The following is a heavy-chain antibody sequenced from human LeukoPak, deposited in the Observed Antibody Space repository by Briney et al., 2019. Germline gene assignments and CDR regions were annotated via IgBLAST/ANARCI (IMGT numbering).Heavy chain of an antibody. CDR3: VTRLCSISACRASSYLSFDV. CDR2: VRQDGGEG. CDR1: GFTFNTYW. V-gene: IGHV3-7*01. J-gene: IGHJ6*04. D-gene: IGHD3-10*02. Sequence: GGSLRLSCAASGFTFNTYWMTWVRQAPGRGLEWVANVRQDGGEGHYVDSVKGRFTVSRDNAENSLYLQLNSLKIEDTAVYYCVTRLCSISACRASSYLSFDVWGKGTTVTVTS.